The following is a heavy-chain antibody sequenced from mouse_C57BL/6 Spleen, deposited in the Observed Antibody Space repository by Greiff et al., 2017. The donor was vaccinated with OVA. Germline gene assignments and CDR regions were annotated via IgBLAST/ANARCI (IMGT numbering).Heavy chain of an antibody. CDR3: AITTVVATRAMDY. V-gene: IGHV1-82*01. Sequence: VQLQQSGPELVKPGASVKISCKASGYAFSSSWMNWVKQRPGKGLEWIGRIYPGDGDTNYNGKFKGKATLTADKSSSTAYMQLSSLTSEDSAVYFCAITTVVATRAMDYWGQGTSVTVSS. J-gene: IGHJ4*01. CDR1: GYAFSSSW. D-gene: IGHD1-1*01. CDR2: IYPGDGDT.